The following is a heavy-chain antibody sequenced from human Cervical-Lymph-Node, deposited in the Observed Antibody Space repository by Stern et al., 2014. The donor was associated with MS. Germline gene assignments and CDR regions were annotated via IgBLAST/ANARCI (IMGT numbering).Heavy chain of an antibody. D-gene: IGHD7-27*01. J-gene: IGHJ4*02. CDR2: ISRSSVII. V-gene: IGHV3-48*01. Sequence: EVQLVESGGDLVKPGGSLRLSCAASGFTFSSYSMNWVRQAPGKGLEWLSYISRSSVIISYGDPVKVRLTLSTAQATNPVHTQMNCLRAEDTALYYCARDSNWAFDYWGQGTLVTVSS. CDR3: ARDSNWAFDY. CDR1: GFTFSSYS.